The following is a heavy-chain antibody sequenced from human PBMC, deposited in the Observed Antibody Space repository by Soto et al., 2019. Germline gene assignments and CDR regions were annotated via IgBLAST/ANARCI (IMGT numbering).Heavy chain of an antibody. V-gene: IGHV4-34*02. CDR3: ARVGAGWYVPFDY. D-gene: IGHD3-16*01. J-gene: IGHJ4*02. Sequence: QVQLQQWGAGLLKPSETLSLTCAVYGGSFSGFYWTWIRQSPAKGLEWIGEINHSGNTNYNPSLSTRGTISVDASKRHFSLKLDAVTAVDTAVYYCARVGAGWYVPFDYWGQGIQVTVSS. CDR1: GGSFSGFY. CDR2: INHSGNT.